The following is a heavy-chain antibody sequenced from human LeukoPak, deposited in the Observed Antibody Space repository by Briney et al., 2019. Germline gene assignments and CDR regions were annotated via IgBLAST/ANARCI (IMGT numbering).Heavy chain of an antibody. CDR2: INPNGGAT. V-gene: IGHV1-2*02. Sequence: ASVKVSCKASEYTFIGYYMHWVRQAHGQGPEWMGWINPNGGATNYAQKFQGRVTMTRDTSISTAYMELSRLRSDDTAVYYCARVRLNAFDIWGQGTIVIVPS. CDR1: EYTFIGYY. D-gene: IGHD3-16*01. CDR3: ARVRLNAFDI. J-gene: IGHJ3*02.